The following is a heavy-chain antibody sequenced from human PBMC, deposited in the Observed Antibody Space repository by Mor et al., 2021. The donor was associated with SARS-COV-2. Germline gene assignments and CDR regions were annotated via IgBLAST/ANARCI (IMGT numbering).Heavy chain of an antibody. V-gene: IGHV4-31*02. CDR2: SGST. J-gene: IGHJ5*02. Sequence: SGSTYYNPSLKSRVSISVDTSKNQFSLRLNSVTAADTAVYYCARDLARGWFDPWGQGTLVT. D-gene: IGHD6-6*01. CDR3: ARDLARGWFDP.